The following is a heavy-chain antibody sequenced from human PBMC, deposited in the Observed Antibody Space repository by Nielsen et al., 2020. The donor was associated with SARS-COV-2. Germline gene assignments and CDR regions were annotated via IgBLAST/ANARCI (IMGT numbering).Heavy chain of an antibody. CDR1: GFTFSSYC. Sequence: GESLKISCAASGFTFSSYCMSWVRQDPGKGLEWVANIKQDGSEKYYVDSVKGRFTISRDNSKNSLYLQMNSLRAEDTAVYYCARESVTGTDAFDIWGQGTVVTASS. CDR3: ARESVTGTDAFDI. J-gene: IGHJ3*02. D-gene: IGHD6-19*01. V-gene: IGHV3-7*03. CDR2: IKQDGSEK.